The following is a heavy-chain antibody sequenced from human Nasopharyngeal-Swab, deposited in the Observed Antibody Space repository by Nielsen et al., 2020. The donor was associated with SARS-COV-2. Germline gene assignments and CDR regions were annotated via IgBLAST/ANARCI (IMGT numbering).Heavy chain of an antibody. CDR2: INHSGST. Sequence: SETLSLTCAVYGGSFSGYYWSWIRQPPGKGLEWIGEINHSGSTNYNPSLKSRVTISVDTSKNQFSLKLSSVTAADTAVYYCARLRDDSWSGYYYYYYYMDVWGKGITVTVSS. J-gene: IGHJ6*03. D-gene: IGHD3-3*01. CDR3: ARLRDDSWSGYYYYYYYMDV. V-gene: IGHV4-34*01. CDR1: GGSFSGYY.